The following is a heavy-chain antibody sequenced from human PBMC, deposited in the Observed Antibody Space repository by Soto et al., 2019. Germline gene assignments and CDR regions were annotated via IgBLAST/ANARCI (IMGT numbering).Heavy chain of an antibody. J-gene: IGHJ4*02. CDR2: INAGNGNT. CDR1: GYTFTSYA. Sequence: ASVKVSCKASGYTFTSYAMHWVRQAPGQRLEWMGWINAGNGNTKYSQKFQGRVTMTKDTSASTAYMELRSLRSDDTAVYYCARASRPYGDYDYWGQGTRVTVSA. D-gene: IGHD4-17*01. V-gene: IGHV1-3*01. CDR3: ARASRPYGDYDY.